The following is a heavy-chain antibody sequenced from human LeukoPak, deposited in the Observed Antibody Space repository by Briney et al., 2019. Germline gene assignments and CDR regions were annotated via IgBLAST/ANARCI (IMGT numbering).Heavy chain of an antibody. CDR1: GFPFSSYW. CDR2: ISGSGGST. J-gene: IGHJ4*02. V-gene: IGHV3-23*01. CDR3: AKDLVGLNYYGSGSY. D-gene: IGHD3-10*01. Sequence: GGSLRLSCAASGFPFSSYWMSWVRQAPGKGLEWVSAISGSGGSTYYADSVKGRFTISRDNSKNTLYLQMNSLRAEDTAVYYCAKDLVGLNYYGSGSYWGQGTLVTVSS.